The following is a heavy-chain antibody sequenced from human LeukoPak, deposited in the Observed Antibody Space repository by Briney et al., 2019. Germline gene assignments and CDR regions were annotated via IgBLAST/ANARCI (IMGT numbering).Heavy chain of an antibody. CDR2: IKSKTDGGTT. J-gene: IGHJ4*02. V-gene: IGHV3-15*01. CDR3: TTGDILTGYPSGY. D-gene: IGHD3-9*01. CDR1: GFTFSNAW. Sequence: GGSLRLSCAASGFTFSNAWMSWVRQAPGKGLEWVGRIKSKTDGGTTDYAAPVKGRFTISRDDSKNTLYLQMNSLKTEDTAVYYCTTGDILTGYPSGYWGQGTLVTVSS.